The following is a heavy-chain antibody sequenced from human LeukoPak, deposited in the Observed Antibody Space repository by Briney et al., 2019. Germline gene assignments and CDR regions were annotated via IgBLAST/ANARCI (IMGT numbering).Heavy chain of an antibody. V-gene: IGHV1-2*02. D-gene: IGHD3-9*01. J-gene: IGHJ4*02. CDR1: GYTFTGYY. CDR3: ARSHFGYFDWLFDY. Sequence: ASVKVSCKASGYTFTGYYMHWVRQAPGQGLEWMGWINPNSGGTNYAQKFQGRVTMTRDTSISTAYMELRSLRSDDTAVYYCARSHFGYFDWLFDYWGQGTLVTVSS. CDR2: INPNSGGT.